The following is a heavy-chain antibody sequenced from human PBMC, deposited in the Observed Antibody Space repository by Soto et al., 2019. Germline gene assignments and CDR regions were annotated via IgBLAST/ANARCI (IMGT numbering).Heavy chain of an antibody. V-gene: IGHV1-2*04. D-gene: IGHD2-8*01. CDR2: INPKSGGT. CDR1: GYSFTDYH. CDR3: ARGDSTDCSNGVCSFFYNHDMDV. Sequence: SVKVSCKASGYSFTDYHIHWARQAPVQGLEWLGRINPKSGGTSTAQKFQGWVTMTTDTSISTASMELTRLTSDDTAIYYCARGDSTDCSNGVCSFFYNHDMDVWGQGTTVTVSS. J-gene: IGHJ6*02.